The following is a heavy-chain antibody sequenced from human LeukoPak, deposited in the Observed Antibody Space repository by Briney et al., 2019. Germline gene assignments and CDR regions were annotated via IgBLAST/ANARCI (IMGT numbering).Heavy chain of an antibody. J-gene: IGHJ4*02. V-gene: IGHV3-7*01. CDR1: GFTFSSYW. Sequence: GGSLRLSCAASGFTFSSYWMSWVRQAPGKGLEWVANIKQDGSEKYYVDSVKGRFTISRDNAKNSLYLQMNSLRAEDTAVYYCARDRSWGDFWSGYSGGYWGQGTLVTVSS. CDR3: ARDRSWGDFWSGYSGGY. CDR2: IKQDGSEK. D-gene: IGHD3-3*01.